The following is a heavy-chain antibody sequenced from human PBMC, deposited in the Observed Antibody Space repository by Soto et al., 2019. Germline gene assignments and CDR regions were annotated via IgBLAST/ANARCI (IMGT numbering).Heavy chain of an antibody. CDR1: GFTFISYA. V-gene: IGHV3-23*01. CDR2: VSHRGDFI. CDR3: AKSGLRYYDDSGYYYYFDN. Sequence: GGSLRLSCAASGFTFISYAMSWVRQAPGKGLEWVSGVSHRGDFINYADFVKGRFTISRDNSRNTLSLQMSSLRADDTAVYYCAKSGLRYYDDSGYYYYFDNWGQGTLVTVSS. D-gene: IGHD3-22*01. J-gene: IGHJ4*02.